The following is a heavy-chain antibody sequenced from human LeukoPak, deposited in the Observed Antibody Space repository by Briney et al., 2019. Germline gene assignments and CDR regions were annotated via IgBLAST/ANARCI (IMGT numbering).Heavy chain of an antibody. V-gene: IGHV3-21*01. J-gene: IGHJ4*02. CDR1: GFTFSRYT. CDR2: ISGDSKYI. Sequence: PGGSLRLSCAGSGFTFSRYTFNWVRQAPGRGLEWVSAISGDSKYIYYTDSVKGRFTISRDNARNSVYLQMNSLGVEDTAVYYCAKESPYSSSWYLADYWGQGTLVTVSS. D-gene: IGHD6-13*01. CDR3: AKESPYSSSWYLADY.